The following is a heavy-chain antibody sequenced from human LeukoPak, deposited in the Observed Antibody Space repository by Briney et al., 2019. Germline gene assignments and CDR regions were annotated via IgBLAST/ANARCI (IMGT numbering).Heavy chain of an antibody. CDR2: ISYDGSNK. V-gene: IGHV3-30*03. CDR3: ATPTLSGSYYGMDV. CDR1: GFTFSSYG. D-gene: IGHD3-10*01. Sequence: GRSLRLSCAASGFTFSSYGMHWVRQAPGKGLEWVAVISYDGSNKYYADSVKGRFTISRDDSKNTLYLQMNSLRAEDTAVYYCATPTLSGSYYGMDVWGQGTTVTVSS. J-gene: IGHJ6*02.